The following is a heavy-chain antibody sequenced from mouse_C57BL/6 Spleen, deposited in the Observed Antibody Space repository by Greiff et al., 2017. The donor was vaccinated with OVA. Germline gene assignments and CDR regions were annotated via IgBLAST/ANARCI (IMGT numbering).Heavy chain of an antibody. D-gene: IGHD2-5*01. CDR1: GYTFTSYW. J-gene: IGHJ2*01. CDR3: ARRDSNYVDY. Sequence: QVQLQQSGAELVMPGASVKLSCKASGYTFTSYWMHWVKQRPGQGLEWIGEIDPSDSYTNYNQKFKGKSTLTVDKSSSTAYMQLSSLTSEDSAVYYCARRDSNYVDYWGQGTTLTVSS. CDR2: IDPSDSYT. V-gene: IGHV1-69*01.